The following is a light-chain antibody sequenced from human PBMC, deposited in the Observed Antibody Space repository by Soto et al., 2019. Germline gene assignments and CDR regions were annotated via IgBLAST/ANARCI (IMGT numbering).Light chain of an antibody. CDR1: SSDIGNYNF. CDR2: EVG. V-gene: IGLV2-23*02. J-gene: IGLJ3*02. Sequence: QSALTQPASVSGSPGQSITISCTGTSSDIGNYNFVSWYQQHPGKAPKLMIYEVGKRPSGVSDRFTGSKSGNTASLTISGLQAEDEDDYYCCSFARSTTWVFGGGTKLTVL. CDR3: CSFARSTTWV.